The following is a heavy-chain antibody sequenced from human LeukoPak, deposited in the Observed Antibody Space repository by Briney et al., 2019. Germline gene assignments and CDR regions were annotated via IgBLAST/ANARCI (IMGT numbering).Heavy chain of an antibody. V-gene: IGHV4-61*02. D-gene: IGHD3-9*01. CDR3: ARVPDLTYLPDF. J-gene: IGHJ4*02. CDR1: GGSISSDRFY. CDR2: IKSSNT. Sequence: SETLSLTCTVSGGSISSDRFYWTWVRQPAGKGLEWIGRIKSSNTNYNPSLKSRVSISLDTSTNQFSMKLSSLTAADTAVYYCARVPDLTYLPDFWGQGTLVTVSS.